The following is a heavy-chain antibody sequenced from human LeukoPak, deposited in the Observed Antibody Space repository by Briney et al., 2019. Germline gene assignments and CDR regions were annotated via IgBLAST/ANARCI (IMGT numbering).Heavy chain of an antibody. Sequence: PGGSLRLSCAASGFTFDDYAMHWVRQAPGKGLEWVSGISWNGGSIGYADSVKGRFTISRDNAKNSLYLQMNSLRAEDTAVYYCARDMSDIVVVPAAGFDYWGQGTLVTVSS. CDR3: ARDMSDIVVVPAAGFDY. D-gene: IGHD2-2*01. CDR2: ISWNGGSI. CDR1: GFTFDDYA. J-gene: IGHJ4*02. V-gene: IGHV3-9*01.